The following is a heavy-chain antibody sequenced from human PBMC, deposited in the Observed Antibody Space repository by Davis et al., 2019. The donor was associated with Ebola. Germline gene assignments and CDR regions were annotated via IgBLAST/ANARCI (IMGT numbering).Heavy chain of an antibody. V-gene: IGHV3-21*01. J-gene: IGHJ5*02. CDR2: ISSSSSYI. D-gene: IGHD2-2*01. Sequence: GESLKISCAASGFTFSSYSMNWVRQAPGKGLEWVSSISSSSSYIYYADSVKGRFTISRDNAKNSLYLQMNSLRAEDTAVYYCARGVPAAPIDPWGQGTLVTVSS. CDR3: ARGVPAAPIDP. CDR1: GFTFSSYS.